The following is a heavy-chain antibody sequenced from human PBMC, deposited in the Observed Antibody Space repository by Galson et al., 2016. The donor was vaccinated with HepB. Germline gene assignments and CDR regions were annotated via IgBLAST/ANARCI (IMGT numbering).Heavy chain of an antibody. V-gene: IGHV3-7*01. CDR1: GFTFSSHW. CDR2: IRQDGSVT. Sequence: SLRLSCAASGFTFSSHWMNWVRQAPGKGLEWVAKIRQDGSVTSYVESAKGRFAISRENSKNSLYLQMNNLRAEDTAVYYCARGDSVAAYLNYGMDVLGQGTTVTVSS. J-gene: IGHJ6*02. CDR3: ARGDSVAAYLNYGMDV. D-gene: IGHD6-19*01.